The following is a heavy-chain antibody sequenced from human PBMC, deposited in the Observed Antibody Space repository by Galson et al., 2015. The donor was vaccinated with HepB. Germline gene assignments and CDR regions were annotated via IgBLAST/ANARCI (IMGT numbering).Heavy chain of an antibody. CDR1: EFTFSDYQ. CDR2: ISNTGINT. Sequence: SLRLSCAASEFTFSDYQMSWIRQAPGKGLEWVSYISNTGINTNYAASVKGRFTISRDNAKNSLYLQMNGLRAEDTAVYFCARSRDYYDSSFDYWGQGTLVTVSS. CDR3: ARSRDYYDSSFDY. J-gene: IGHJ4*02. D-gene: IGHD3-22*01. V-gene: IGHV3-11*06.